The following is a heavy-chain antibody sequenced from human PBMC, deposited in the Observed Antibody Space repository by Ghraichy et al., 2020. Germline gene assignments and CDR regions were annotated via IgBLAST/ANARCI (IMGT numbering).Heavy chain of an antibody. CDR2: IVESGGSK. J-gene: IGHJ4*02. Sequence: GGSLRLSCAASGFTFSSYAMSWVRQAPWKGLEWVSAIVESGGSKYYADSVKGRFTISRDNSKNTLDLQMNSLRVEDTAVYYCARRGQQRGYFDYWGQGTLVTVSS. CDR3: ARRGQQRGYFDY. V-gene: IGHV3-23*01. CDR1: GFTFSSYA. D-gene: IGHD6-13*01.